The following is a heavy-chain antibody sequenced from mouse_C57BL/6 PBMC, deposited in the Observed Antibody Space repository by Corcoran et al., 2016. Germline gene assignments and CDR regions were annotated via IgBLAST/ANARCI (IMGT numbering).Heavy chain of an antibody. Sequence: EVQLQQSGPELVKPGASVKIPCKASGYTFTDYNMDWVKQSHGKSLEWIGDINPNNGGTIYNQKFKGKATLTVDKSSSTAYMELRSLTSEDTAVYYCARSVATNYAMDYWGQGTSVTVSS. J-gene: IGHJ4*01. V-gene: IGHV1-18*01. CDR3: ARSVATNYAMDY. CDR1: GYTFTDYN. CDR2: INPNNGGT. D-gene: IGHD1-1*01.